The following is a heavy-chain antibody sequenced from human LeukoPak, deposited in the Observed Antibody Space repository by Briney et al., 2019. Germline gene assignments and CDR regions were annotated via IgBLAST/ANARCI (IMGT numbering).Heavy chain of an antibody. Sequence: SETLSLTCTVSGGSISSYYWSWIRQPPGKGLEWIGYIYYSGSTNYNPSLKSRVTISVDTSKNQFSLKLSSVTAADTAVYYCAKSAPLNVYYFDYWGQGTLVTVSS. V-gene: IGHV4-59*08. CDR3: AKSAPLNVYYFDY. CDR2: IYYSGST. J-gene: IGHJ4*02. CDR1: GGSISSYY. D-gene: IGHD2-15*01.